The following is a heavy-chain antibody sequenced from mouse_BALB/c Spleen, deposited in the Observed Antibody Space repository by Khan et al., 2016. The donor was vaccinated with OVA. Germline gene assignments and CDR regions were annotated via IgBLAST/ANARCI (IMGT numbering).Heavy chain of an antibody. CDR1: GYTFTSYT. V-gene: IGHV1-4*01. CDR2: INPSNGYT. Sequence: QMQLEESGAELARPGASVKMSCKASGYTFTSYTIHWIKKRSGQGLEWIGYINPSNGYTNYNQKFKDKATLTTDKSSTTAYLQLSSLTSDDSAVYNCVRDGAYHRNDGWFAYWGQGTLVTVSA. D-gene: IGHD2-14*01. J-gene: IGHJ3*01. CDR3: VRDGAYHRNDGWFAY.